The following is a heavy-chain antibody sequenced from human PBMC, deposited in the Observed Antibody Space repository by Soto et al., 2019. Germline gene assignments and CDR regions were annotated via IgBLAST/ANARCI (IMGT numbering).Heavy chain of an antibody. CDR1: GYTFTSYY. Sequence: GAAVKVSCKACGYTFTSYYMHWVRQAPGQGLEWMGIINPSGGSTSYAQKFQGRVTMTRDTSTSTVYMELSSLRSEDTAVYYCARELVVPAAKPNYGIDVWGQGTTVTVSS. CDR2: INPSGGST. CDR3: ARELVVPAAKPNYGIDV. V-gene: IGHV1-46*03. J-gene: IGHJ6*02. D-gene: IGHD2-2*02.